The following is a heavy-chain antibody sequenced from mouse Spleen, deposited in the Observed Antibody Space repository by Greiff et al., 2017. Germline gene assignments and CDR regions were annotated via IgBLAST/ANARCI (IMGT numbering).Heavy chain of an antibody. CDR1: GYSFTGYY. J-gene: IGHJ3*01. CDR3: ARYDYDGSGALAY. D-gene: IGHD1-1*01. Sequence: EVKLQESGPELVKPGASVKISCKASGYSFTGYYMNWVKQSPEKSLEWIGEINPSTGGTTYNQKFKAKATLTVDKSSSTAYMQLKSLTSEDSAVYYCARYDYDGSGALAYWGQGTLVTVSA. CDR2: INPSTGGT. V-gene: IGHV1-42*01.